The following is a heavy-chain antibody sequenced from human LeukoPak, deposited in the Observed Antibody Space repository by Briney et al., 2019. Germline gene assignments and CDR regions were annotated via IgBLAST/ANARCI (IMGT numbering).Heavy chain of an antibody. J-gene: IGHJ4*02. CDR3: AKDQDYYFDY. CDR2: ISYDGSNK. Sequence: PGRSLRLSCAASGFTFSSYGMHWVRQAPGKGLEWVAVISYDGSNKYYADSVKGRFTISRDNSKNTLYLQMNSLRAEDTAVYYCAKDQDYYFDYWGQGTLATVSS. V-gene: IGHV3-30*18. CDR1: GFTFSSYG.